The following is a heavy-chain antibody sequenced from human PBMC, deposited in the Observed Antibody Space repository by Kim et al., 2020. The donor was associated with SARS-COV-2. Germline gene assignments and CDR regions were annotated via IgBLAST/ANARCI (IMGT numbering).Heavy chain of an antibody. Sequence: SETLSLTCTVSGGSISNDNMFWGWIRQPPGKGLEWIGSIYYSGTTYCNPSLKGRLTISVDTSKNQFSLKLTSVIAADTALFYCARHDWRGSDGFDIWGQGTVVTVSS. CDR2: IYYSGTT. J-gene: IGHJ3*02. CDR3: ARHDWRGSDGFDI. V-gene: IGHV4-39*01. CDR1: GGSISNDNMF. D-gene: IGHD3-3*01.